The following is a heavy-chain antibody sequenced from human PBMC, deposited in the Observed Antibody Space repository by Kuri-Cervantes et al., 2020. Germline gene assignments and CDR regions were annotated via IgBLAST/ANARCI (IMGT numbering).Heavy chain of an antibody. CDR2: INHSGST. CDR3: ARVAIRVATTKPRRYGMDV. D-gene: IGHD5-12*01. CDR1: GGSFSGYY. J-gene: IGHJ6*02. V-gene: IGHV4-34*01. Sequence: SETLSLTCAVYGGSFSGYYWSWIRQPPGKGLEWIGEINHSGSTNYNPSLKSRVTISVGTSKNQFSLKLSSVTAADTAVYYCARVAIRVATTKPRRYGMDVWGQGTTVTVSS.